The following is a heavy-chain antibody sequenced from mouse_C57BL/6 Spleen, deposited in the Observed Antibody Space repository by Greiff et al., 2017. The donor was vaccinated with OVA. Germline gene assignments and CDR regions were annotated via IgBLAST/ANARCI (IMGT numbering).Heavy chain of an antibody. CDR2: INPNNGGT. CDR1: GYTFTDYN. V-gene: IGHV1-18*01. J-gene: IGHJ1*03. Sequence: VQLQQSGPELVKPGASVKIPCKASGYTFTDYNMDWVKQSHGKSLEWIGDINPNNGGTIYNQKFKGKATLTVDKSSSTAYMELRSLTSEDTAVYYCARVDYGSNPNWYFDVWGTGTTVTVSS. D-gene: IGHD1-1*01. CDR3: ARVDYGSNPNWYFDV.